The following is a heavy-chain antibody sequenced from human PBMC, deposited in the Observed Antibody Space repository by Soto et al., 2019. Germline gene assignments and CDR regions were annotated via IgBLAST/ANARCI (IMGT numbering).Heavy chain of an antibody. CDR1: GGSISSSSYY. CDR2: IYYSGST. D-gene: IGHD6-13*01. CDR3: ARRRSSWYYFDY. Sequence: PSETLSLTCTVSGGSISSSSYYWGWIRQPPGKGLEWIGSIYYSGSTYYNPSLKSRVTISVDTSKNQFSLKLSSVTAADTAVYYCARRRSSWYYFDYWGQGTLVTFSS. V-gene: IGHV4-39*01. J-gene: IGHJ4*02.